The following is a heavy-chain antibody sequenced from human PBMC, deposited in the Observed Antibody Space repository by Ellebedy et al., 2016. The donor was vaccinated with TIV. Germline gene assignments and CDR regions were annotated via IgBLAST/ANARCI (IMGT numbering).Heavy chain of an antibody. Sequence: GESLKISCSASGMIFSNYIMNWVRQAPGKGLEWVSSISSGSSYTYYADSVKGRFTISRDNAKNSLYLQMNSLRAEDTAVYYCTRDGLSSSYAYWGQGTLVSVSS. CDR2: ISSGSSYT. V-gene: IGHV3-21*01. CDR1: GMIFSNYI. J-gene: IGHJ1*01. D-gene: IGHD6-6*01. CDR3: TRDGLSSSYAY.